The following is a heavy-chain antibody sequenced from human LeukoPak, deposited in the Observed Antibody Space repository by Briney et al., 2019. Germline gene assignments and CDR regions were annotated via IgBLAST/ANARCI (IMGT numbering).Heavy chain of an antibody. CDR3: ARGRYGDYAY. Sequence: SQTLSLTCAVSGGSISSGGYSWSWIRQPPGKGLEWIGYIYHSGSTYYDPSLKSRVTISVDRSKNQFSLKLSSVTAADTAVYYCARGRYGDYAYWGQGTLVTVSS. J-gene: IGHJ4*02. D-gene: IGHD4-17*01. V-gene: IGHV4-30-2*01. CDR1: GGSISSGGYS. CDR2: IYHSGST.